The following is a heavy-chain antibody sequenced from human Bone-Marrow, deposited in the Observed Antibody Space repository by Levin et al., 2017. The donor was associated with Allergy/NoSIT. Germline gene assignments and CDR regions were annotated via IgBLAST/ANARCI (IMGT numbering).Heavy chain of an antibody. CDR1: GGSITSYY. V-gene: IGHV4-59*01. J-gene: IGHJ4*02. CDR2: IYYSGST. D-gene: IGHD3-10*01. Sequence: SETLSLTCTVSGGSITSYYWSWIRQPPGKGLEWIGYIYYSGSTNYNPSLKSRVTISVDTSKNQFSLKLSSVTAADTAVYYCARSGARVRFDYWGQGTLVTVSS. CDR3: ARSGARVRFDY.